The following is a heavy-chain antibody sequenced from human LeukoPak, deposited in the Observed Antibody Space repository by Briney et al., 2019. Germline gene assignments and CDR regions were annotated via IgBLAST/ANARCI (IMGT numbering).Heavy chain of an antibody. D-gene: IGHD2-21*01. CDR2: INHSGST. J-gene: IGHJ4*02. V-gene: IGHV4-34*01. CDR1: GGSFSGYY. CDR3: ARGSRQIVVVILDY. Sequence: SETLSLTCAVYGGSFSGYYWSWIRQPPGKGLEWIGEINHSGSTNYNPSLKSRVTISEDTSKNQFSLKLSSVTAADTAVYYCARGSRQIVVVILDYWGQGTLVTVSS.